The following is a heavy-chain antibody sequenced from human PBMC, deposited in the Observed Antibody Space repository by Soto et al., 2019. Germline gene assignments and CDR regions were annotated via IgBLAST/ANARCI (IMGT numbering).Heavy chain of an antibody. CDR3: ARDLGPQQLVFTIGWFDP. Sequence: QVQLVQSGAEVKKPGASVKVSCKASGYTFTSYGISWVRQAPGQGLEWMGWISAYNGNTNYAQKLQGRVTMTTDTSTSTAYMELRSLRSDDTAVYYCARDLGPQQLVFTIGWFDPWGQGTLVTVSS. D-gene: IGHD6-13*01. CDR1: GYTFTSYG. CDR2: ISAYNGNT. J-gene: IGHJ5*02. V-gene: IGHV1-18*01.